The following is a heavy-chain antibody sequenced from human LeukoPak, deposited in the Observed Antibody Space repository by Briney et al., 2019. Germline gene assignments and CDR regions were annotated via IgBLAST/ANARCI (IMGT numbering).Heavy chain of an antibody. J-gene: IGHJ3*02. CDR1: GFTFSSYS. V-gene: IGHV3-21*01. CDR3: AREYEKGGYSYGRRI. D-gene: IGHD5-18*01. CDR2: ICSSSSYI. Sequence: TGGSLRLSCAASGFTFSSYSMNWVRQAPGKGLEWVSSICSSSSYIYYADSVKGRFTISRDNAKNSLYLQMNSLRAEDTAVYYCAREYEKGGYSYGRRIWGQGTMVTVSS.